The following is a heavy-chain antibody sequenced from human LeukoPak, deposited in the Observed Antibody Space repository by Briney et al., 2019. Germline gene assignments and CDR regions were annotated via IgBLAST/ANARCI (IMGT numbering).Heavy chain of an antibody. CDR2: IYPGDSDT. Sequence: GESLKISCKGSGYSFTSYWIGWVRQMPGKGLEWMGIIYPGDSDTRYSPSFQGQVTISADKSISTAYLQWSSLKASDTAMYYCARPLEIATIKGGFYYFDYWGQGTLVTVSS. CDR3: ARPLEIATIKGGFYYFDY. CDR1: GYSFTSYW. D-gene: IGHD5-24*01. J-gene: IGHJ4*02. V-gene: IGHV5-51*01.